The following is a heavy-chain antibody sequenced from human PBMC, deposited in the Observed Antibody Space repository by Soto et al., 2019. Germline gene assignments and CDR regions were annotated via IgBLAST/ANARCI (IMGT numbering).Heavy chain of an antibody. CDR2: INPFKGDT. CDR1: GYTFSTYG. J-gene: IGHJ3*01. V-gene: IGHV1-18*01. CDR3: ARVKVPAAILGAFDL. Sequence: QVQLVQSGAEMKKPGASVKVSCKASGYTFSTYGITWVRQAPGQGLDWMGWINPFKGDTNSAARFQDSVTMTTDTSTRTAYMELRSLRSDDTAVYYCARVKVPAAILGAFDLWGQGTLVTVSS. D-gene: IGHD2-2*02.